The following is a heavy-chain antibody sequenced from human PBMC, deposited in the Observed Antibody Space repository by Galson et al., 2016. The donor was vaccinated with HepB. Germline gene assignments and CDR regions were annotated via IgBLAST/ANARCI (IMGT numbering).Heavy chain of an antibody. CDR2: IYPGDSET. CDR3: MRHGSNSGWLTGVQN. Sequence: SGAEVKKPGESLKISCQGSTYIFSNYWIGWVRQMPGKGLEWVGIIYPGDSETIYSPTFQGRVTISADKSIGTAYLQWNSLKVSDTAIYYCMRHGSNSGWLTGVQNWGQGTLVTVSA. V-gene: IGHV5-51*01. D-gene: IGHD5-12*01. J-gene: IGHJ1*01. CDR1: TYIFSNYW.